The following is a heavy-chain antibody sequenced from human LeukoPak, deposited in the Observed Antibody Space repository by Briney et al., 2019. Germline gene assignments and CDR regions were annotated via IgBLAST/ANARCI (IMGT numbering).Heavy chain of an antibody. J-gene: IGHJ4*02. V-gene: IGHV1-2*02. CDR1: GYTFIDYC. D-gene: IGHD3-22*01. Sequence: ASVKVSCRASGYTFIDYCIHWVRQAPRQGLEWMGWSNPKSGGINYAREFEGRVSMTWDTSITTAYMDLGRLTSDDTAIYYCARAPALDGSGYYSRLYYYDSWGQGTLITVSS. CDR3: ARAPALDGSGYYSRLYYYDS. CDR2: SNPKSGGI.